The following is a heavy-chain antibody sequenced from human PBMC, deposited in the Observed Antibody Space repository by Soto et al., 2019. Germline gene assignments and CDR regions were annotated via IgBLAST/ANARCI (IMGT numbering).Heavy chain of an antibody. CDR2: IYYSGST. V-gene: IGHV4-59*01. CDR1: GGSISSYY. J-gene: IGHJ4*02. Sequence: SETLSLTCTVSGGSISSYYWSWIRQPPGKGLEWIGYIYYSGSTNYNPSLKSRVTISVDTSKNQFSLKLSSVTAADTAVYYCARKEYFDYWGQGTLVTVSS. CDR3: ARKEYFDY.